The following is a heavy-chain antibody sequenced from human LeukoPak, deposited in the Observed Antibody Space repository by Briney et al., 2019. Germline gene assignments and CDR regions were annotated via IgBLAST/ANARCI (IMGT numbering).Heavy chain of an antibody. J-gene: IGHJ4*02. CDR3: VRDLLTLPQKYFDS. V-gene: IGHV3-30*02. CDR1: GFTFGTYG. Sequence: GGSLRLSCAASGFTFGTYGMHWVRQAPGKGLEWVAFIWHDGSNEYYGDSMKGRFTISRDNSKNTLYLQMSSLRAEDTAVYYCVRDLLTLPQKYFDSWGQGTLVSVSS. CDR2: IWHDGSNE. D-gene: IGHD3-9*01.